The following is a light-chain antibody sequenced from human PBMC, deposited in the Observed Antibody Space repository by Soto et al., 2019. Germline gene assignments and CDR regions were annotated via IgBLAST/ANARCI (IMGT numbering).Light chain of an antibody. Sequence: QSALTQPRSVSGSPGQSVTISCTGTSSDVGGYNYVSWYQQHPGKAPKLMIYDVSKRPSGVPDRFSGSKSGNTASLTISGLQAEYEADYYCCSYAGSYTFEFGGGTKVTVL. J-gene: IGLJ3*02. CDR2: DVS. CDR1: SSDVGGYNY. CDR3: CSYAGSYTFE. V-gene: IGLV2-11*01.